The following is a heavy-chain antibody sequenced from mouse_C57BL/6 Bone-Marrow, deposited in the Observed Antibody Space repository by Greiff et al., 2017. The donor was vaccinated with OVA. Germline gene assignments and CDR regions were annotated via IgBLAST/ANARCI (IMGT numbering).Heavy chain of an antibody. CDR1: GYTFTSYT. V-gene: IGHV1-4*01. J-gene: IGHJ2*01. Sequence: QVQLQQSGAELARPGASVKLSCKASGYTFTSYTIHWVKQRPGQGLEWIGHIDPTNDYTNYNQKFKGKATLTADKSSSTAYMQLSSLTSEDSAVYYYTREYYLDYWGQGTTLTVSS. CDR3: TREYYLDY. CDR2: IDPTNDYT.